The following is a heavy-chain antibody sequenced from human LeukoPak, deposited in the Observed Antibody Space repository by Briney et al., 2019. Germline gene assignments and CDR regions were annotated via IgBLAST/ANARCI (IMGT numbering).Heavy chain of an antibody. Sequence: GGSLRLSCAASGFTFTSYGMTWVRQAPGKGLEWVSSISSSSSYIYYSDSVKGRFTISRDNAKNSLYLQMNSPRAEDTALYYCARDGVSGYDYSYGFDYWGQGTLVTVSS. J-gene: IGHJ4*02. CDR3: ARDGVSGYDYSYGFDY. CDR2: ISSSSSYI. V-gene: IGHV3-21*04. D-gene: IGHD5-12*01. CDR1: GFTFTSYG.